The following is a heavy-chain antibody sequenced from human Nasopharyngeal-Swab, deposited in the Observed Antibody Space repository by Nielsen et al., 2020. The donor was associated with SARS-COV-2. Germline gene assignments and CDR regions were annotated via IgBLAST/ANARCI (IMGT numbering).Heavy chain of an antibody. CDR1: GFSLTTATTG. CDR3: ARLGCTSISCHVDH. D-gene: IGHD2-2*01. Sequence: SGPTLVKPTDTLTLTCTFSGFSLTTATTGVPWIRQPPGKALEWLALIFSNDEKSYSASLKSRVTISKDTSKSQVVLTMANVDPVDTATYYCARLGCTSISCHVDHWGQGTLVTVSS. V-gene: IGHV2-26*01. J-gene: IGHJ4*02. CDR2: IFSNDEK.